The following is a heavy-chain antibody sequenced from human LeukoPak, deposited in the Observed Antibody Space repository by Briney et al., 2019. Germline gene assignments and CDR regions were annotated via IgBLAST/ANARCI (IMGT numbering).Heavy chain of an antibody. Sequence: GASVKVSCKASGGTFSSYAISWVRQAPGQGLEWMGGIIPIFGTANYAQKFQGRVTITADDSTITAYMELTSLTSEDTAVYYCASGGSYFDTNGYYAANFDYWGQGTLVTVSS. J-gene: IGHJ4*02. CDR3: ASGGSYFDTNGYYAANFDY. CDR2: IIPIFGTA. D-gene: IGHD3-22*01. CDR1: GGTFSSYA. V-gene: IGHV1-69*13.